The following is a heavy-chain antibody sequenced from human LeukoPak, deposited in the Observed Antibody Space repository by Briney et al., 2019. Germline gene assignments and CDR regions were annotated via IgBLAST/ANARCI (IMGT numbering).Heavy chain of an antibody. J-gene: IGHJ4*02. CDR1: GFTVSTNY. CDR3: ARVLRGSGSCFDY. Sequence: GGSLRLSCAASGFTVSTNYMTWVRQAPGKGLEWLSIIYSGGSTYYAEYVKGRFTISRDNSKNTLYLQMNSLRAEDTAVYYCARVLRGSGSCFDYWGQGTLVTVSS. D-gene: IGHD2-15*01. V-gene: IGHV3-66*01. CDR2: IYSGGST.